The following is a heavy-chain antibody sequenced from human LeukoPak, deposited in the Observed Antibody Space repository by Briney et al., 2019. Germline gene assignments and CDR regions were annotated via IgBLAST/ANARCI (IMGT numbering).Heavy chain of an antibody. V-gene: IGHV1-2*02. Sequence: GASVKVSCKASGYTFTDYYMHWVRQAPGQGLEWMGWVNPKSGGTNYEQKFQGRVTMTRDTSISTAYMELSRLTSDDTAVYYCARVTTGTYYDYWGQGTLVTVSS. CDR2: VNPKSGGT. CDR1: GYTFTDYY. J-gene: IGHJ4*02. CDR3: ARVTTGTYYDY. D-gene: IGHD3-22*01.